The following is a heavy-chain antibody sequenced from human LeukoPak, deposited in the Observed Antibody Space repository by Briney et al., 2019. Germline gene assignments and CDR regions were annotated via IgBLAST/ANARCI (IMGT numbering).Heavy chain of an antibody. V-gene: IGHV1-69*02. D-gene: IGHD2-15*01. CDR3: ARGAGGYCSGGSCYSYYFGY. CDR1: GGTFSSYT. CDR2: IIPILGIA. J-gene: IGHJ4*02. Sequence: SVKVSCKASGGTFSSYTISWVRQAPGQGLEWMGRIIPILGIANYAQKFQGRVTITADKSTSTAYMELSSLRSEDTAVYYCARGAGGYCSGGSCYSYYFGYWGQGTLVTVSS.